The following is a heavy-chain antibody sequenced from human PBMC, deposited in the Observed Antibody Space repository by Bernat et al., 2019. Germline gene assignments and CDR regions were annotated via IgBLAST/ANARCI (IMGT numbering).Heavy chain of an antibody. J-gene: IGHJ4*02. V-gene: IGHV3-30*18. CDR1: GFTFSSYG. Sequence: QVQLVESGGGVVQPGRSLRLSCAASGFTFSSYGMHWVRQAPGKGLEWVAVISYDGSNKYYADSVKGRFTISRDNSKNTLYLQMNSLRAEDTAVYYCAKEITAMVPYYFDYWGQGTLVTASS. CDR3: AKEITAMVPYYFDY. CDR2: ISYDGSNK. D-gene: IGHD5-18*01.